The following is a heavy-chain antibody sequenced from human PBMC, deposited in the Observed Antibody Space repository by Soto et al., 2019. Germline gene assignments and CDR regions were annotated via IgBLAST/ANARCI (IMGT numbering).Heavy chain of an antibody. Sequence: QVQLVQSGAEVKEPGSAVKVSCKAPADSFSSYGISWVRQAPGQGLEWMGGIIPIFGTTNYAEKFQGRVKITADESTNTAYMELRSLRSEDTALYYCARVFPDGWVEPGVVRGYLDPWGRGTLVTVSS. CDR3: ARVFPDGWVEPGVVRGYLDP. CDR1: ADSFSSYG. D-gene: IGHD3-3*01. J-gene: IGHJ5*02. V-gene: IGHV1-69*01. CDR2: IIPIFGTT.